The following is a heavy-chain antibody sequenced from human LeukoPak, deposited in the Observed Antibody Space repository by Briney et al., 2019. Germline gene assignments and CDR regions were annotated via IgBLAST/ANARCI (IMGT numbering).Heavy chain of an antibody. Sequence: PSETLSLTCAVSGYSISSGYYWGWIRQAPGKGLEWIGSIYHSGSTHYNPSLKSRVTISVDTPKNQLSLKLSAVTAADAAVYYCARNGTSSYFDYWGQGTLVTVSS. CDR3: ARNGTSSYFDY. J-gene: IGHJ4*02. CDR2: IYHSGST. V-gene: IGHV4-38-2*01. CDR1: GYSISSGYY. D-gene: IGHD2-2*01.